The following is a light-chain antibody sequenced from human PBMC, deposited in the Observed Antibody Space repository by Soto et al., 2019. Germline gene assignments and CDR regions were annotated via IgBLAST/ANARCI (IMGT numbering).Light chain of an antibody. CDR2: DVS. V-gene: IGLV2-14*01. CDR3: SSYTSRSTLV. J-gene: IGLJ2*01. CDR1: SRDVGGYNY. Sequence: QSALTPPASVSGSPGQSITISCTGTSRDVGGYNYVSWYQQHPGKAPKLMIYDVSNRPSGVSNRFSGSKSGNTAYLTISGLQAEDEADYYCSSYTSRSTLVFGGGTKLTVL.